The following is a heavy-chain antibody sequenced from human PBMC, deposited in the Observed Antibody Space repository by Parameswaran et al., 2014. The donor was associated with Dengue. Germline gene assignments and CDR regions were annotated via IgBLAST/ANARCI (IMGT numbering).Heavy chain of an antibody. V-gene: IGHV4-61*07. Sequence: VRQAPGKGLEWIGYIYYSGSTNYNPSLKSRVTISVDTSKNQFSLKLSSVTAADTAVYYCARQYSSGWYSRPGYYYGMDVWGQGTTVTVSS. D-gene: IGHD6-19*01. CDR3: ARQYSSGWYSRPGYYYGMDV. J-gene: IGHJ6*02. CDR2: IYYSGST.